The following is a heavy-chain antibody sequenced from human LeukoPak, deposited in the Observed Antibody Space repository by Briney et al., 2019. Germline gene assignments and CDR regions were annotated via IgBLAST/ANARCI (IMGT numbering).Heavy chain of an antibody. D-gene: IGHD4-17*01. CDR2: INHSGST. J-gene: IGHJ5*02. CDR3: ASGGTHYGDYDRWFDP. CDR1: GGSFRGYY. Sequence: SETLSLTCAVYGGSFRGYYWSWIRQPPGKGLEWIGEINHSGSTNYNLSLKSRVTISVDTSKNQFSLKLSSVTAADTAVYYCASGGTHYGDYDRWFDPWGQGTLVTVSS. V-gene: IGHV4-34*01.